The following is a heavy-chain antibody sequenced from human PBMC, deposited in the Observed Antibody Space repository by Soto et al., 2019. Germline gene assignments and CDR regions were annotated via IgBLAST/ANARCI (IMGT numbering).Heavy chain of an antibody. V-gene: IGHV5-10-1*01. CDR2: VDPSDSNS. CDR1: GYSFTNYW. D-gene: IGHD6-6*01. CDR3: ASGLYSSSPFDY. Sequence: LGESLKISCKGSGYSFTNYWINWVRQMPGKGLEWMGRVDPSDSNSNYSPSFQGHVTISADKSTVTAYLQWSSLKASDTAMYYCASGLYSSSPFDYWGQGTVVPVSS. J-gene: IGHJ4*02.